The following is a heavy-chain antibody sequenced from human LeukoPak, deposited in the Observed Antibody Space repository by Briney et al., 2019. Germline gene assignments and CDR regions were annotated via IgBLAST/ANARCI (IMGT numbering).Heavy chain of an antibody. D-gene: IGHD3-3*01. CDR2: INSDGSTT. V-gene: IGHV3-74*01. J-gene: IGHJ4*02. CDR3: AREPSAYDLLDY. CDR1: GFTFSSYW. Sequence: GGSLRLSCVVSGFTFSSYWMHWVRQAPGKGLVWVSRINSDGSTTSYADSVKSRFTISRDNAKNTLYLQMNSLRAEDTAVYYCAREPSAYDLLDYWGQGTLVTVSS.